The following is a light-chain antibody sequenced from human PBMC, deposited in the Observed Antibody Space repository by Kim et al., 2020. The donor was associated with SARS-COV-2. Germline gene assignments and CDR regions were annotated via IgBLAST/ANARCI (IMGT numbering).Light chain of an antibody. V-gene: IGLV3-1*01. CDR1: KLGAKY. Sequence: SYELTQPPSVSVSPGQTASITCSGDKLGAKYACWYQQKPGQSPVLVIYQDSKRPSGIPERFSGSNSGNTATLTISGTQAMDEADYYCQAWDSSTHVFGTG. CDR3: QAWDSSTHV. J-gene: IGLJ1*01. CDR2: QDS.